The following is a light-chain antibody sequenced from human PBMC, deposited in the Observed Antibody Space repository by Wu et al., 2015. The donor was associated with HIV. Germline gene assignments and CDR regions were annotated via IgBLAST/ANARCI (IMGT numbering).Light chain of an antibody. CDR1: HNVGSW. CDR3: QQYNSYSSYS. V-gene: IGKV1-5*03. CDR2: KAS. Sequence: DIQMTQSPSTLSASVGDRVTITCRASHNVGSWLAWYQQKPGKAPNLLIYKASTLEDGVPSRFSGRGSGTEFSLTISSLQPDDLATYYCQQYNSYSSYSFGQGTKLEIK. J-gene: IGKJ2*03.